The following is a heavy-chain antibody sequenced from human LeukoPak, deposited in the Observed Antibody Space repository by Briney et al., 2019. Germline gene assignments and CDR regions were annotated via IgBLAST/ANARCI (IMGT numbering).Heavy chain of an antibody. CDR1: GFTFSAYH. J-gene: IGHJ4*02. CDR3: ARRDPFDY. CDR2: ISTDSGTI. V-gene: IGHV3-48*02. Sequence: GGSLRLSCTSSGFTFSAYHMNWVRQAPGKGLEWISFISTDSGTIFYADSVKGRFTISRDNAANSLYLQMNNLRDEDTAVYYCARRDPFDYWGQGTMVIVSS.